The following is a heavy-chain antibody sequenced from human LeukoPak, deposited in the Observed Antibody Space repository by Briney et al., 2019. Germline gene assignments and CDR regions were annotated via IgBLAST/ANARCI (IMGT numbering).Heavy chain of an antibody. V-gene: IGHV3-23*01. CDR1: GFTFSSYA. J-gene: IGHJ6*02. Sequence: QTGGSLRLSCAASGFTFSSYAMSWVRQAPGKGLEWVSAISGSGGSTYYADSVKGRFTISRDNSKNTLYLQMNSLRAEDTAVYYCAKSCDSSGYLSYYYYGMDVRGQGTTVTVSS. CDR2: ISGSGGST. CDR3: AKSCDSSGYLSYYYYGMDV. D-gene: IGHD3-22*01.